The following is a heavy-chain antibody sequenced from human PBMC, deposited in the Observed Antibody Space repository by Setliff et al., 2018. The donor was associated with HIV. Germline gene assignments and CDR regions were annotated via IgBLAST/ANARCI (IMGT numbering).Heavy chain of an antibody. CDR2: IYFNGKT. CDR1: GGLITNDGYY. CDR3: ARDMHANINAQDV. Sequence: LSLTCTVSGGLITNDGYYWTWIRQHPEKGLEWIGYIYFNGKTYYNPSLGGRATMSVGTSKNQFSLMLSSVTAADTAVYYCARDMHANINAQDVWGLGTLVTV. V-gene: IGHV4-31*03. J-gene: IGHJ3*01. D-gene: IGHD2-8*01.